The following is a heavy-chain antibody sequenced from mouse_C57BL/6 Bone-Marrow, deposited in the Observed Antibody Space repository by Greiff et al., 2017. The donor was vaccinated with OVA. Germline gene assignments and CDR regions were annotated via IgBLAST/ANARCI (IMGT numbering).Heavy chain of an antibody. CDR1: GYTFTSYW. D-gene: IGHD1-1*01. Sequence: QVQLKQPGAELVKPGASVKMSCKASGYTFTSYWITWVKQRPGQGLEWIGDIYPGSGSTNYNEKFKSKATLTVDTSSSTAYMQLSSLTSEDSAVYYCANYCGSSYLDYCDYCGQGTTLTVSS. CDR3: ANYCGSSYLDYCDY. J-gene: IGHJ2*01. V-gene: IGHV1-55*01. CDR2: IYPGSGST.